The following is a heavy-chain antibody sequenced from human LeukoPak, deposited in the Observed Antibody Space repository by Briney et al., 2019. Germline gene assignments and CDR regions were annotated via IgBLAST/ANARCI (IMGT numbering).Heavy chain of an antibody. CDR1: GFTFDDYG. V-gene: IGHV3-20*04. CDR2: INWNGGST. J-gene: IGHJ4*02. CDR3: ARDQKGGGPSDY. D-gene: IGHD3-16*01. Sequence: PGGSLRLSCAASGFTFDDYGMSWVRQAPGKGLEWVSGINWNGGSTVYADSVKGRFTISRDNAKNFLYLQMNSLRADDTALYYCARDQKGGGPSDYWGQGTLVTVSS.